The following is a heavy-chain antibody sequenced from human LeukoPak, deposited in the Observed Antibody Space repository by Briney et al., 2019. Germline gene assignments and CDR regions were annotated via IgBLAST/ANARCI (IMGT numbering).Heavy chain of an antibody. CDR1: GFTFSSYA. CDR3: AREGYSYGEDAFDI. V-gene: IGHV3-30-3*01. D-gene: IGHD5-18*01. CDR2: ISYDGSNK. Sequence: PGGSLRLSCAASGFTFSSYAMHWVRQAPGKGLEWVAVISYDGSNKHYADSVKGRFTISRDNSKNTLYLQMNSLRAEDTAVYYCAREGYSYGEDAFDIWGQGTMVTVSS. J-gene: IGHJ3*02.